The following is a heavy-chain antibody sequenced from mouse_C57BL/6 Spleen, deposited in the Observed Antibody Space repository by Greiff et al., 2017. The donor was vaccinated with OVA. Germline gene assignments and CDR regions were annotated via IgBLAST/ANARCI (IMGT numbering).Heavy chain of an antibody. V-gene: IGHV1-69*01. D-gene: IGHD4-1*02. J-gene: IGHJ3*01. CDR2: IDPSDSYT. Sequence: QVQLQQPGAELVMPGASVKLSCKASGYTFTSYWMHWVKQRPGQGLEWIGEIDPSDSYTNYNQKFKGKSTLTVDKSSSTAYMQLSSLTSEDSAVYDSASWWQLERGFAYWGQGTLVTVSA. CDR1: GYTFTSYW. CDR3: ASWWQLERGFAY.